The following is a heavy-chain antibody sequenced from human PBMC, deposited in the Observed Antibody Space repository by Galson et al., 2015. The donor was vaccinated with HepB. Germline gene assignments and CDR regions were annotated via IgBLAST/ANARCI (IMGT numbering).Heavy chain of an antibody. CDR1: GFTFSSCA. D-gene: IGHD4-23*01. V-gene: IGHV3-30-3*01. Sequence: SLRLSCAASGFTFSSCAMHWVRQAPGKGLEWVAVISYDGSNKYYADSVKGRFTISRDNSKNTLYLQMNSLRAEDTAVYYCARAPGEDGGNSGWFDPWGQGTLVTVSS. CDR2: ISYDGSNK. CDR3: ARAPGEDGGNSGWFDP. J-gene: IGHJ5*02.